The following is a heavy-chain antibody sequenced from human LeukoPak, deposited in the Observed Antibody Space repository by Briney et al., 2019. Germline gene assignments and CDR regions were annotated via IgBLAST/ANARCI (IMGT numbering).Heavy chain of an antibody. CDR2: IIPIFGIA. CDR3: ATQYCGGDCSGPLGY. D-gene: IGHD2-21*02. J-gene: IGHJ4*02. Sequence: SVKVSCKASGGTFSTYAISWVRQAPGQGVEWMGRIIPIFGIANYAQKFQGRVTITADKSTSTAYMEMRRLRSEDTAVYYCATQYCGGDCSGPLGYWGQGALVTVSS. CDR1: GGTFSTYA. V-gene: IGHV1-69*04.